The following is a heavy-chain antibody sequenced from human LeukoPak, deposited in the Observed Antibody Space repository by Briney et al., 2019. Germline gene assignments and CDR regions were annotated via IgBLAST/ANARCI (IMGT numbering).Heavy chain of an antibody. J-gene: IGHJ4*02. Sequence: GGSLSLSCAASGFPFETYWMHWVRQAPGKGLEWVSCINGYGSITNYADSVKGRFTISRDNAKNTLYLQMNSRGVEDTAVYYCARDDPTVTTGPPGGSWGQGTLVTVSS. CDR1: GFPFETYW. CDR2: INGYGSIT. CDR3: ARDDPTVTTGPPGGS. D-gene: IGHD4-17*01. V-gene: IGHV3-74*01.